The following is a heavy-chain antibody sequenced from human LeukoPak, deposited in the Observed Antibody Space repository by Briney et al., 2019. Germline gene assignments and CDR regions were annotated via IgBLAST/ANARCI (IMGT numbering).Heavy chain of an antibody. CDR2: INHSGST. CDR1: GFTFSSYA. CDR3: ARGRGAGIGGAFDI. J-gene: IGHJ3*02. D-gene: IGHD1-26*01. Sequence: GSLRLSCAASGFTFSSYAMSWIRQPPGKGLEWIGEINHSGSTNYNPSLKSRVTISVDTSKNQFSLKLSSVTAADTAVYYCARGRGAGIGGAFDIWGQGTMVTVSS. V-gene: IGHV4-34*01.